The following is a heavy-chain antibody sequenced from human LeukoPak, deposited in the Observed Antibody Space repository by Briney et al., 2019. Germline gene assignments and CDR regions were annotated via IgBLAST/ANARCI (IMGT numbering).Heavy chain of an antibody. CDR1: GFTVSSNY. CDR3: ARDCYYDSSGYSLGCAFDI. V-gene: IGHV3-66*01. D-gene: IGHD3-22*01. CDR2: TYSDNT. J-gene: IGHJ3*02. Sequence: PGGSLRLSCAASGFTVSSNYMSWVRQAPGKGLEWVSVTYSDNTYYADSVKGRFTISRDNSKNTLYLQMNSLRAEDTAVYYCARDCYYDSSGYSLGCAFDIWGQGTMVTVSS.